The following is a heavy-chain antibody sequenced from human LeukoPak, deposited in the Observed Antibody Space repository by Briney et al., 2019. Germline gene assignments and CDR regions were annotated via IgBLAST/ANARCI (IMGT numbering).Heavy chain of an antibody. CDR3: AFSVRGIVITGYYY. CDR1: GFTFSHYA. V-gene: IGHV3-23*01. J-gene: IGHJ4*02. Sequence: GGSLRLSCAASGFTFSHYAMTWVRQAPGKGLGRVAGVSGSGDRTYYADSVKGRFTICRDNSKNTLYVQMNSLRADDTAVYYCAFSVRGIVITGYYYWGQGTLATVSS. CDR2: VSGSGDRT. D-gene: IGHD1-26*01.